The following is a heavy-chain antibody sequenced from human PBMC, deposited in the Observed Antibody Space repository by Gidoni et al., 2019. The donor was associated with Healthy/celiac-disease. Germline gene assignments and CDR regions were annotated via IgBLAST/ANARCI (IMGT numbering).Heavy chain of an antibody. D-gene: IGHD1-26*01. CDR1: GGSISSYY. CDR3: AKEVGIDYGMDV. J-gene: IGHJ6*02. CDR2: IYYSGST. Sequence: QVQLQESGPGLVKPSETLSPTCTVFGGSISSYYWSSIRQPPGKGLEWIGYIYYSGSTNYNPSLKSRVTISVDTSKNQFSLKLSSVTAADTAVYYCAKEVGIDYGMDVWGQGTTVTVSS. V-gene: IGHV4-59*01.